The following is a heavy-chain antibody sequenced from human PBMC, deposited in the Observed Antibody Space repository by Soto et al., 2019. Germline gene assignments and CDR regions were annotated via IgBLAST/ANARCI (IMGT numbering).Heavy chain of an antibody. CDR1: GFTFSSYS. J-gene: IGHJ6*03. CDR2: ISSSSSYI. CDR3: ARDDSSTIFYSPHYYMDV. D-gene: IGHD3-3*01. Sequence: GGSLRLSCAASGFTFSSYSMNWVRQAPGKGLEWVSSISSSSSYIYYADSVKGRFTISRDNAKNSLYLQMNSLRAEDTAVYYCARDDSSTIFYSPHYYMDVWGKGTTVTVSS. V-gene: IGHV3-21*01.